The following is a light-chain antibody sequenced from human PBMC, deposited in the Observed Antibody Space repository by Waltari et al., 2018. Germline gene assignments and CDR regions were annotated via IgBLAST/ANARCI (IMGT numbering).Light chain of an antibody. CDR2: DAA. CDR1: QSVTNY. V-gene: IGKV3-11*01. CDR3: QQRSKWPLT. J-gene: IGKJ4*01. Sequence: DIVLTQSPATLSLSPGERATLSCRASQSVTNYLAWYQLKPGQAPRLLIYDAANRATGIPARFSGSGSGTDFTLTISNLEPEDSAVYYCQQRSKWPLTFGRGTKVEIK.